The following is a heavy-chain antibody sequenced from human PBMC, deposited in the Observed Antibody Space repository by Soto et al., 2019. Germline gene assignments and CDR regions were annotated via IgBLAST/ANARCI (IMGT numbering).Heavy chain of an antibody. CDR1: GFTFSSYA. CDR2: ISGSGGST. J-gene: IGHJ2*01. D-gene: IGHD2-2*01. Sequence: GGSLRLSCAASGFTFSSYAMSWVRQAPGKGLEWVSAISGSGGSTYYADSVKGRFTISRDNSKNTLYLQMNSLRAEDTAVYYCAKHAAHQLDALWYLDLWGRGALLSVST. V-gene: IGHV3-23*01. CDR3: AKHAAHQLDALWYLDL.